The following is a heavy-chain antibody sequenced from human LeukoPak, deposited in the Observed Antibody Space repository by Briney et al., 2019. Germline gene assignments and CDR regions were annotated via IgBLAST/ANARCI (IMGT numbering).Heavy chain of an antibody. J-gene: IGHJ4*02. CDR1: GFTFSNYG. Sequence: GGSLRLSCAASGFTFSNYGMTWVRQAPGKGLEWVSSISGSGGKLFYADSVKGRFAISRDNSKNTVYLQMNSLGAEDTAVYFCAISYGPGISPPYYFDYWGQGTLVTVSS. CDR3: AISYGPGISPPYYFDY. D-gene: IGHD4-17*01. CDR2: ISGSGGKL. V-gene: IGHV3-23*01.